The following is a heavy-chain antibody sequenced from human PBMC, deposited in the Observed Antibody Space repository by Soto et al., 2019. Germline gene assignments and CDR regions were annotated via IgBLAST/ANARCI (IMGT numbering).Heavy chain of an antibody. D-gene: IGHD1-1*01. V-gene: IGHV1-2*04. CDR1: GYTFTGYY. J-gene: IGHJ4*02. CDR2: INPNSGGT. Sequence: GASVKVSCKASGYTFTGYYMHWVRQAPGQGLEWMGWINPNSGGTNYAQRFQGWVTMTRDTSISTAYMELSRLRYDDTAVYYCASDFDRWTLDYWGQGTLVTVSS. CDR3: ASDFDRWTLDY.